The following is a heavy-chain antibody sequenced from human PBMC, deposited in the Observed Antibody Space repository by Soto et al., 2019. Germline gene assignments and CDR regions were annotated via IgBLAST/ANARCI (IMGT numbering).Heavy chain of an antibody. Sequence: GGSLRLSCAASQFSFRSYAMHWIRQSPGKGLEWVAVISFDGNSLHYADSVRDRFTISRDNSKNTLYPQMNNLRPEDTAVYYCATGANFYYDTSRYWGQGTLVTVSS. CDR2: ISFDGNSL. CDR3: ATGANFYYDTSRY. J-gene: IGHJ4*02. CDR1: QFSFRSYA. V-gene: IGHV3-30-3*01. D-gene: IGHD3-22*01.